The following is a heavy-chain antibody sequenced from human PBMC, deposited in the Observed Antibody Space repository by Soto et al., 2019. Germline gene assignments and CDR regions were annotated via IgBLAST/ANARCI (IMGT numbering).Heavy chain of an antibody. Sequence: GESLKISCAASGFTFSSYSMNWVRQAPGKGLEWVSSISSSSSYIYYAGSVKGRFTISRDNAKNSLYLQMNSLRAEDTAVYYCASGDFFTPFDPWGQGTLVTVSS. CDR1: GFTFSSYS. V-gene: IGHV3-21*01. CDR2: ISSSSSYI. CDR3: ASGDFFTPFDP. J-gene: IGHJ5*02. D-gene: IGHD3-3*01.